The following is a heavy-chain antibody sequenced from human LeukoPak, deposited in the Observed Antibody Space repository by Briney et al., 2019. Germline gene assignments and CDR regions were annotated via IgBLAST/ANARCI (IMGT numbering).Heavy chain of an antibody. CDR3: ARGRYDSSGTIDY. Sequence: KPSETLSLTCTVSGGSISSSSYYWGWIRQPPGKGLEWIGSIYYSGSTYYNPSLKSRVTISVDTSKNQFSLKLSSVTAADTAVYYCARGRYDSSGTIDYWGQGTLVTVSS. V-gene: IGHV4-39*07. CDR1: GGSISSSSYY. J-gene: IGHJ4*02. CDR2: IYYSGST. D-gene: IGHD3-22*01.